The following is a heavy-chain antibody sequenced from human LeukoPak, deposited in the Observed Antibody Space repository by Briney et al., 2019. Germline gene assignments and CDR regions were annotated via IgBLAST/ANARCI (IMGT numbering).Heavy chain of an antibody. Sequence: GGSLRLSCAASGFTFSSYSMNRVRQAPGKGLVWVSSISSSSSYIYYADSVKGRFTISRDNAKNSLYLQMNSLRAEDTAVYYCARDQDSDSSGWYDYWGQGTLVTVSS. D-gene: IGHD6-19*01. CDR3: ARDQDSDSSGWYDY. J-gene: IGHJ4*02. CDR1: GFTFSSYS. V-gene: IGHV3-21*01. CDR2: ISSSSSYI.